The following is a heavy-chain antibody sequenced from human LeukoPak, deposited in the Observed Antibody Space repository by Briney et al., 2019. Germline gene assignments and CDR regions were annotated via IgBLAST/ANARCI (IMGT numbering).Heavy chain of an antibody. CDR3: ARQPSYYGFWSGYSLYFDY. CDR1: GYSISSGYY. D-gene: IGHD3-3*01. V-gene: IGHV4-38-2*01. CDR2: IYHSGST. Sequence: SETLSLTCAVSGYSISSGYYWGWIRQPPGKGLEWIGSIYHSGSTYYNPSLKSRVTISVDTSKNQFSLKLSSVTAADTAVYYCARQPSYYGFWSGYSLYFDYWGQGTLVTVSS. J-gene: IGHJ4*02.